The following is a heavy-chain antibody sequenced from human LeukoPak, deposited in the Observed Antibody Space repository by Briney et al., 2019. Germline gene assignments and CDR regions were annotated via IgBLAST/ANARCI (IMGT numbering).Heavy chain of an antibody. V-gene: IGHV3-23*01. D-gene: IGHD5-24*01. J-gene: IGHJ4*02. CDR3: AKWLRVATTYFDY. Sequence: PGVSQRLSCAASGFSFHNCAMSWVRQAPGRGLEWVSTLTESGSTYYADSVKGRFTMSRDNSKNTLSLQMNTLRAEDTAEYYCAKWLRVATTYFDYGGQGALVTVSS. CDR2: LTESGST. CDR1: GFSFHNCA.